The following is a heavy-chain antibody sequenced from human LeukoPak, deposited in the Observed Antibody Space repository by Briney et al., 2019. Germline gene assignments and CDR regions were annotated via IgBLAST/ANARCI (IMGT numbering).Heavy chain of an antibody. CDR1: GYTFTGHY. Sequence: GASVKVSCKASGYTFTGHYMHWVRQAPGQGLEWMGWINPNSGGTNYAQKFQGRVTMTRDTSISTAYMELSSLRSDDTAVYYCGRWRGYASDWSRPFDDWGQGTLVTVSS. CDR3: GRWRGYASDWSRPFDD. J-gene: IGHJ4*02. CDR2: INPNSGGT. V-gene: IGHV1-2*02. D-gene: IGHD6-19*01.